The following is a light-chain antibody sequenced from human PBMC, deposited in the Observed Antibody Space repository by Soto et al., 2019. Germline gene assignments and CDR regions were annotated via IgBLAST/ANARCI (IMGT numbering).Light chain of an antibody. CDR3: QQRSNWPLT. V-gene: IGKV3-11*01. Sequence: EIVLTQSPATLSLSPGERATLSCRASQSISSYLAWYQQKPGQAPRLLIYDASNRATGIPARFSGIGSGTDFTLTISSLEPEDFAVYYCQQRSNWPLTFGGGTKVESK. CDR2: DAS. J-gene: IGKJ4*01. CDR1: QSISSY.